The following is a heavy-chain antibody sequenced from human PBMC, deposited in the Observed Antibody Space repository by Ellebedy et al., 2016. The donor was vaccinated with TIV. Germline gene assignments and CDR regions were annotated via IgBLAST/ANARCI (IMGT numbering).Heavy chain of an antibody. CDR2: MNPDSGNT. CDR1: GYTFTSND. J-gene: IGHJ6*02. CDR3: ARGRSSGWYFYGMDV. Sequence: AASVTVSCKASGYTFTSNDFNWVRHATGQGLEWMGWMNPDSGNTGYAQKFQGRVTMTRNTSISTAYMELSSLRSEDTAVYYCARGRSSGWYFYGMDVWGQGTTVTVSS. D-gene: IGHD6-19*01. V-gene: IGHV1-8*01.